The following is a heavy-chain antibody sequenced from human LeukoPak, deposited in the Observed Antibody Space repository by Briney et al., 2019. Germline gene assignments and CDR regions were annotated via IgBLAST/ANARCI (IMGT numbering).Heavy chain of an antibody. CDR2: IYYSGSS. V-gene: IGHV4-59*08. J-gene: IGHJ4*02. CDR3: ARQHLTYYYDTSGYLHY. CDR1: GDSIRSYY. Sequence: SETLSLTCTVSGDSIRSYYWIWIRQPPGKGLEWIGYIYYSGSSNYNPSLKSRVTISVDTSKNQFSLKLSSVTAADTAVYYCARQHLTYYYDTSGYLHYWGQGTLVTVSS. D-gene: IGHD3-22*01.